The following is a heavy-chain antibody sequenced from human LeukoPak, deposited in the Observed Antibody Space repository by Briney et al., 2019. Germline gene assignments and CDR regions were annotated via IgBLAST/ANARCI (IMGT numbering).Heavy chain of an antibody. CDR2: IYFSGST. D-gene: IGHD1-26*01. J-gene: IGHJ4*02. CDR3: ATSNIGSYRAPFDY. V-gene: IGHV4-39*01. Sequence: SETLSLTCTVSGGSISSSTNYWGWIRQAPGKGLEWIGNIYFSGSTYYSPSLKSRVTISVDTSKNQFSLKLSSVTAADTAVYYCATSNIGSYRAPFDYWGQGTLVTVSS. CDR1: GGSISSSTNY.